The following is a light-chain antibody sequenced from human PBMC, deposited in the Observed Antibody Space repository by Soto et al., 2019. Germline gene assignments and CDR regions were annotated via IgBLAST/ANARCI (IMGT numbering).Light chain of an antibody. CDR1: QSVSSSY. V-gene: IGKV3-20*01. CDR3: QQFDNSLWT. J-gene: IGKJ1*01. Sequence: EIVLTQSPGTLSLSPGERATLSCGASQSVSSSYLAWYQQKPGQAPRLLIYGASSRATGIPDRFSGSGSGTECTLTISRLEPEDFAVYYCQQFDNSLWTFGQGTKVEIK. CDR2: GAS.